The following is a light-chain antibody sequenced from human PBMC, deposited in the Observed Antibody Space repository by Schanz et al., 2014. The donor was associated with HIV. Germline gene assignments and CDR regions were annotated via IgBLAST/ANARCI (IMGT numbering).Light chain of an antibody. CDR3: SSYISSTTRVV. J-gene: IGLJ2*01. V-gene: IGLV2-14*03. CDR1: SSDIGGYDF. CDR2: DVS. Sequence: QSALTQPASVSGSPGQSITISCTGTSSDIGGYDFVSWYQHHPGKAPKLIVYDVSNRPSGVSSRFSGSKSGNTASLTISGLQAEDEADYYCSSYISSTTRVVLGGGTKLTVL.